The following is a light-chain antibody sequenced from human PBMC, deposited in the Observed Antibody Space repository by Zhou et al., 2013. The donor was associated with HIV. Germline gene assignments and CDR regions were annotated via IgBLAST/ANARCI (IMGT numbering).Light chain of an antibody. CDR2: GAS. Sequence: EIVVTQSPATLSASPGESATLSCRASQSVGSNLAWYQQKPGQAPRLLTNGASTRATGIPATFSGSGSGTEFTLTISSLQSEXYAVYYCQQYNAWPFTFGPGTIVDVK. V-gene: IGKV3-15*01. CDR3: QQYNAWPFT. J-gene: IGKJ3*01. CDR1: QSVGSN.